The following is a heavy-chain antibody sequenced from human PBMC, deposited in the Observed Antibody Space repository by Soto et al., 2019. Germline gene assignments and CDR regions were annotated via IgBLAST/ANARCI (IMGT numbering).Heavy chain of an antibody. D-gene: IGHD3-3*01. CDR3: ARDPGITIFGVVLHYFDY. J-gene: IGHJ4*02. V-gene: IGHV3-74*01. CDR2: INSDGSST. CDR1: GFTFSSYW. Sequence: GGSLRLSCAASGFTFSSYWMHWVRQAPGKGLVWVSRINSDGSSTSYADSVKGRFTISRDNAKNTLYLQMNSLRAEDTAVYYCARDPGITIFGVVLHYFDYWGQGTLVTVSS.